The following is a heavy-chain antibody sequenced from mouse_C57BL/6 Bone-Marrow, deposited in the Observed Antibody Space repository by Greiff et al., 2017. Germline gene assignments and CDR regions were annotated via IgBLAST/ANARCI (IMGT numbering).Heavy chain of an antibody. V-gene: IGHV1-85*01. CDR1: GYTFTSYD. Sequence: QVQLQQSGPELVKPGASVKLSCKASGYTFTSYDINWVKQRPGQGLEWIGWIYPRDGSTKYNEKFKGKATLTVDTSSSTAYMELHSLASEDSAVYFCVYYYGSSWYYLDYWGQGTTLTVSS. J-gene: IGHJ2*01. CDR3: VYYYGSSWYYLDY. CDR2: IYPRDGST. D-gene: IGHD1-1*01.